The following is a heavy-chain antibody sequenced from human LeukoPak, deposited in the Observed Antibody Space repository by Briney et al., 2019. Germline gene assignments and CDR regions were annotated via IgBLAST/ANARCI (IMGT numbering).Heavy chain of an antibody. J-gene: IGHJ5*02. D-gene: IGHD3-10*01. CDR1: GGSISSYY. CDR3: ARGRFGFDP. Sequence: SETLSLTCTVSGGSISSYYWSWIRQPPGKGLEWIGYIYTSGSTNYNPSLKSRVTMSVDTSKNQFSLKLSSVTAADTAVYYCARGRFGFDPWGQGTLVTVSS. V-gene: IGHV4-4*08. CDR2: IYTSGST.